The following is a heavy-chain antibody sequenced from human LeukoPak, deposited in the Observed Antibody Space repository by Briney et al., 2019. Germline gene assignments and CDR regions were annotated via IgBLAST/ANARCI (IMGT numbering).Heavy chain of an antibody. J-gene: IGHJ4*02. CDR3: ARVLQQLWPHSPFDY. CDR2: ISAYNGDT. CDR1: GYTFTSYG. V-gene: IGHV1-18*01. Sequence: ASVKVSCKASGYTFTSYGISWVRQAPGQGLEWMGWISAYNGDTNYAQKLQGRVTMTTDTSTSTAYMELRSLRSDDTAVYYCARVLQQLWPHSPFDYWGQGTLVTVSS. D-gene: IGHD5-18*01.